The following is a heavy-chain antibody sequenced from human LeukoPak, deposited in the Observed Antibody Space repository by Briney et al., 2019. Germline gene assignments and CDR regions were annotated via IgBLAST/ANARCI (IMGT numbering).Heavy chain of an antibody. CDR2: ISYDGNNK. Sequence: GRSLRLSCAASGFTFSGCAMHWVRQAPGKGLEWVAIISYDGNNKYYADSVKGRFIISRDNPKNTLYLQMNSLRAEDTAVYFCARDPKGGFSYGWGAFDIWGQGTMVTVSS. CDR3: ARDPKGGFSYGWGAFDI. V-gene: IGHV3-30-3*01. CDR1: GFTFSGCA. J-gene: IGHJ3*02. D-gene: IGHD5-18*01.